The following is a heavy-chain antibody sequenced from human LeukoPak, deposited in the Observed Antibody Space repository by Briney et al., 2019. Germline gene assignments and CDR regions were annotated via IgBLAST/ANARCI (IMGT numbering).Heavy chain of an antibody. CDR1: GFTFSDYY. CDR3: ARTEMATIAPFDY. CDR2: ISSSGSTI. D-gene: IGHD5-24*01. Sequence: GGSVRLSCAASGFTFSDYYMSWIRQAPGKGLEWVSYISSSGSTIYYADSVKGRFTISRDNAKNSLYLQMNSLRVEDTAVYYCARTEMATIAPFDYWGQGTLVTVSS. V-gene: IGHV3-11*01. J-gene: IGHJ4*02.